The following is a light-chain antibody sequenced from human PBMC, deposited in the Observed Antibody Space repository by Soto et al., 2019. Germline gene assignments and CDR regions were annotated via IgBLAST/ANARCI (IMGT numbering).Light chain of an antibody. CDR2: KAS. V-gene: IGKV1-5*03. Sequence: DIQMTQSPSTLSASVGDRVTITCRASQTINSWLAWYQQKPGKAPKLLIYKASSLESGVPSRFSGSGSGTDFTLTISSLQPEDFTTYYCQQSHSAPLTFGQGTKVDIK. J-gene: IGKJ1*01. CDR1: QTINSW. CDR3: QQSHSAPLT.